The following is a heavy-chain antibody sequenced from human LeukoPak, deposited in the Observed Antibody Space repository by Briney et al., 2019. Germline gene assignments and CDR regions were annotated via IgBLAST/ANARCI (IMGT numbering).Heavy chain of an antibody. Sequence: SETLSLTCTVSGGSISSYYWSWIRQPPGKGPEWIGRIFASGSTNYNPSLKSRVTISVDTSKNQFSLKLRSVTAADTAVYYCARGGLLDVWGKGTTVTVSS. CDR3: ARGGLLDV. V-gene: IGHV4-4*07. CDR1: GGSISSYY. CDR2: IFASGST. J-gene: IGHJ6*04.